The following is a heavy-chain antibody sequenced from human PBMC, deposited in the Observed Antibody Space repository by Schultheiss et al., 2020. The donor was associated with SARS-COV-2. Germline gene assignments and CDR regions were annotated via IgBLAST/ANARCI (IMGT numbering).Heavy chain of an antibody. V-gene: IGHV4-59*12. CDR3: TRQRLGGMDV. J-gene: IGHJ6*02. D-gene: IGHD6-25*01. Sequence: SQTLSLTCAVSGGSISSYYWSWIRQPPGKGLEWIGYIYYSGSTNYNPSLKSRVTISVDTSKNQFSLKLSSVTPEDTAVYYCTRQRLGGMDVWGQGTTVTVSS. CDR2: IYYSGST. CDR1: GGSISSYY.